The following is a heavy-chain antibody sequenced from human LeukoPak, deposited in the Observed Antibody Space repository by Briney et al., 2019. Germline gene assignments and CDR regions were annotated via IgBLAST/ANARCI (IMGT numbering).Heavy chain of an antibody. Sequence: PSETLSLTCTVSGGSISSYYWSWIRQPPGKRLEWIGYIYYSGSTNYNPSLKSRVTISVDTSKNQFSLKLSSVTAADTAVYYCARFQYSSGWYYIDYFDYWGQGTLVTVSS. J-gene: IGHJ4*02. V-gene: IGHV4-59*01. CDR2: IYYSGST. D-gene: IGHD6-19*01. CDR3: ARFQYSSGWYYIDYFDY. CDR1: GGSISSYY.